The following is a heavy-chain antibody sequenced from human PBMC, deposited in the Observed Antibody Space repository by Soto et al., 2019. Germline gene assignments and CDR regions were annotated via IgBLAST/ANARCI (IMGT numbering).Heavy chain of an antibody. D-gene: IGHD5-18*01. Sequence: EVQLLESGGGLVQPGGSLRLSCAASGFTFSSYAMSWVRQAPGKGLEWVSGITVSGGNTYYADSVKGRFTISRDNSNNTLYLQMNSLRAEDTAVYYCTILDTAMASSYYYYGMDVWGQGTTVTVSS. CDR2: ITVSGGNT. CDR1: GFTFSSYA. V-gene: IGHV3-23*01. CDR3: TILDTAMASSYYYYGMDV. J-gene: IGHJ6*02.